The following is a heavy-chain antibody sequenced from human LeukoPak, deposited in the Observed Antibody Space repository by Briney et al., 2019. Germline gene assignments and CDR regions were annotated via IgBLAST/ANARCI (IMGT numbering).Heavy chain of an antibody. D-gene: IGHD2-15*01. V-gene: IGHV4-61*01. CDR1: GGSISSGSYY. CDR3: ARTTEGYCRGRSCYSYYYMDV. J-gene: IGHJ6*03. CDR2: IYYSGST. Sequence: PSETLSLTCAVSGGSISSGSYYWSWIRQPPGKGLEWIGYIYYSGSTNYNPSLKSRVTISVDTSKNQFSLKLSSVTAADTAVYYCARTTEGYCRGRSCYSYYYMDVWGKGTTVTVSS.